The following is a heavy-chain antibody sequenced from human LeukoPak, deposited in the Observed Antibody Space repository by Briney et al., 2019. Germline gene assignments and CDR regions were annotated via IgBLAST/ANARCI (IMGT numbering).Heavy chain of an antibody. Sequence: GASVKVSCRASGYTFSSYAISWVRQAPGQGLEWMGRIIPTLGIANYAQKFQGRVTITADKSTSTAYMELSSLRSEDTAVYYCAKADRGDILWSVYFDYWGQGTLVTVSS. D-gene: IGHD3-10*01. CDR2: IIPTLGIA. V-gene: IGHV1-69*04. CDR3: AKADRGDILWSVYFDY. CDR1: GYTFSSYA. J-gene: IGHJ4*02.